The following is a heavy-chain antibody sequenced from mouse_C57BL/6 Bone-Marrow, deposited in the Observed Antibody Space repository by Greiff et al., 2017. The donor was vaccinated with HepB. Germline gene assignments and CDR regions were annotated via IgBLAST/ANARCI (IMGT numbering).Heavy chain of an antibody. CDR1: GYAFTNYL. D-gene: IGHD6-1*01. CDR3: ANSLSSDAPYFAY. CDR2: INPGSGGT. Sequence: VQLQPSGAVLVMPGTSVKVSCKASGYAFTNYLIEWVKQRPGQGLEWIGVINPGSGGTNYNGKFKGKATLTADKSSSTAYMQLSSLTSEDSAVYFCANSLSSDAPYFAYLGPPTLVTISA. V-gene: IGHV1-54*01. J-gene: IGHJ3*01.